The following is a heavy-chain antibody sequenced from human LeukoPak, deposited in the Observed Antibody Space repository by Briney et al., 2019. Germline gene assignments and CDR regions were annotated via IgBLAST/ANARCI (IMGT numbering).Heavy chain of an antibody. D-gene: IGHD3-22*01. J-gene: IGHJ4*02. CDR1: GFTFDDYA. CDR2: ISWNSGSI. V-gene: IGHV3-9*01. Sequence: PGGSLRLSCAASGFTFDDYAMHWVRQAPGKGLEWVSGISWNSGSIGYADSVKGRFTISRDNAKNSLYLQMNSLRVEDTAVYYCARGNYYDSDVYYYKLDYWGQGTLVTVSS. CDR3: ARGNYYDSDVYYYKLDY.